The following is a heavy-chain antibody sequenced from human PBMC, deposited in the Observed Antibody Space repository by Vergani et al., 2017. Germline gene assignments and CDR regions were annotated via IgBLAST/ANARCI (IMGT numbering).Heavy chain of an antibody. CDR2: FDPEDGET. V-gene: IGHV1-24*01. CDR1: AYTLTELS. J-gene: IGHJ4*02. Sequence: QVQLVQSGAEVKKTGASVKVSCKVSAYTLTELSMNWVRQAPGKGLEWMGGFDPEDGETIYAQKFQGRVTMTEDTSTDTAYMEMSSLRSEDTAVYYCATSPTIIGATTYIDYWGQGTLVTVSS. D-gene: IGHD5-12*01. CDR3: ATSPTIIGATTYIDY.